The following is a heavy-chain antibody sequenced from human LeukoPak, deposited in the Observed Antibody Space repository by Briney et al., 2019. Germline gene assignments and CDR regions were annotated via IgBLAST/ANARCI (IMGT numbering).Heavy chain of an antibody. Sequence: GRSLRLSCAASGFTLDDYAIHWVQQAPGKGLEWVSGISWNSGSIGYADSVKGRFIISRDNAKNSLYLQMNSLRAEDTALYYCAKDIEVRGVILLYGMDVWGQGTTVTVSS. CDR1: GFTLDDYA. CDR2: ISWNSGSI. V-gene: IGHV3-9*01. J-gene: IGHJ6*02. CDR3: AKDIEVRGVILLYGMDV. D-gene: IGHD3-10*01.